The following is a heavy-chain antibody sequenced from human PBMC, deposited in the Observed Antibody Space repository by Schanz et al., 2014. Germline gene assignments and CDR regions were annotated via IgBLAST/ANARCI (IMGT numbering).Heavy chain of an antibody. CDR1: GFTFSIYG. V-gene: IGHV3-20*04. D-gene: IGHD3-3*02. CDR2: MSWNAGSL. CDR3: AQTRGTFMVPIDN. J-gene: IGHJ4*02. Sequence: EVQLLESGGTVVQPGGSLRLSCAASGFTFSIYGMSWVRQAPGKGLEWVSGMSWNAGSLGYGDSVKGRFTISRDNARNSLYRQLNSLRVEDSGVYFCAQTRGTFMVPIDNWGQGVRVIVSS.